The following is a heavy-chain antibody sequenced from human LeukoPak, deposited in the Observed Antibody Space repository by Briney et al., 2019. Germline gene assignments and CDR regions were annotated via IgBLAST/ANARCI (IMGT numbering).Heavy chain of an antibody. V-gene: IGHV3-21*01. D-gene: IGHD4-23*01. CDR3: ASLFRRTVVTLPPFDY. CDR1: GFTFSSYS. J-gene: IGHJ4*02. Sequence: PGGSLRLSCAASGFTFSSYSMNWVRQAPGKGLEWVSSISSSSSYIYYADSVKGRFTISRDNSKNTLYLQMNSLRAEDTAVYYCASLFRRTVVTLPPFDYWGQGTLVTVSS. CDR2: ISSSSSYI.